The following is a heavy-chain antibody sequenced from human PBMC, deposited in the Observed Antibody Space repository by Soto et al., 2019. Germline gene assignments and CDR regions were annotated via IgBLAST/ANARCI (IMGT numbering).Heavy chain of an antibody. Sequence: SETLSLTCTVSGGSISSSSYYWGWIRQPPGKGLEWIGSIYYSGTTSFFPSYNPSLRSRVTISEDTSKNQFSLKLLSVTTADTAVYFCAAGEASSRNLAPYYLDFWGQGTLVTVSS. D-gene: IGHD6-13*01. J-gene: IGHJ4*02. V-gene: IGHV4-39*07. CDR3: AAGEASSRNLAPYYLDF. CDR2: IYYSGTTSFFP. CDR1: GGSISSSSYY.